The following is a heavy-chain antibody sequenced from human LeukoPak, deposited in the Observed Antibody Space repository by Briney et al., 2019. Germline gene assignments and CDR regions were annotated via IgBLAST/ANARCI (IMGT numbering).Heavy chain of an antibody. D-gene: IGHD3-22*01. CDR3: ARGKEQYYYDSSGYYRFFPEHYYMGV. J-gene: IGHJ6*03. CDR1: GFTFSSYD. CDR2: IWYDGSNK. Sequence: GGSLRLSCAASGFTFSSYDMHWVRQAPGKGLEWVAVIWYDGSNKYYADSVKGRFTISRDNSKNTLYLQMNSLRAEDTAVYYCARGKEQYYYDSSGYYRFFPEHYYMGVWGKGTTVTVSS. V-gene: IGHV3-33*01.